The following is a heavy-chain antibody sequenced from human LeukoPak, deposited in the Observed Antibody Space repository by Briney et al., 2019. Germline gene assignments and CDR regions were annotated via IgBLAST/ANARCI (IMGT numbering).Heavy chain of an antibody. CDR3: ARDLYGDYGFDT. D-gene: IGHD4-17*01. V-gene: IGHV3-20*04. J-gene: IGHJ3*02. CDR1: GFNFDDYG. CDR2: SNWNGGNT. Sequence: RPGGSLRLSCAASGFNFDDYGMSWVRQAPGKGLEWVSGSNWNGGNTGYADSVKGRFTVSRDNARKSLFLQMNSLRVEDTALYYCARDLYGDYGFDTWGQGTLVTVSS.